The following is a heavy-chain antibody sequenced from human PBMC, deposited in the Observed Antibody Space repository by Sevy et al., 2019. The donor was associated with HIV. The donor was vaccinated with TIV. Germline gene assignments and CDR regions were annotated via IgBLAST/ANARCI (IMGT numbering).Heavy chain of an antibody. CDR2: VSCDGSNT. J-gene: IGHJ4*02. V-gene: IGHV3-30*03. D-gene: IGHD6-6*01. CDR3: AEVGKQLWSYFDF. Sequence: GGSLRLSCGASGFDFREYAMHWVRQAPGKGLEWVAAVSCDGSNTYYEDSVKGRFTISRDTSQNTLILQMNSLRVEDTAVYYGAEVGKQLWSYFDFWGQGTLVTVSS. CDR1: GFDFREYA.